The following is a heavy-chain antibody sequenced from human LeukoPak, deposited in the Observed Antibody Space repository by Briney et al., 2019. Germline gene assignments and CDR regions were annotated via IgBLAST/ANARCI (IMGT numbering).Heavy chain of an antibody. CDR2: ISGSGGST. CDR1: GFTFSSYA. CDR3: AESRDVVVVAATFDY. Sequence: GGSLRLSCAASGFTFSSYAMSWVRQAPGKGLEWVSAISGSGGSTYYADSVKGRFTISRDNSKNTLYLQMNSPRAEDTAVYYCAESRDVVVVAATFDYWGQGTLVTVSS. D-gene: IGHD2-15*01. J-gene: IGHJ4*02. V-gene: IGHV3-23*01.